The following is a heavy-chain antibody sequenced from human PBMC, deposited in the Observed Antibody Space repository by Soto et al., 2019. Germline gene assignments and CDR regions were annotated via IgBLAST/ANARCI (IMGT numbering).Heavy chain of an antibody. D-gene: IGHD1-1*01. CDR1: GFTLSSYG. V-gene: IGHV3-30*18. CDR2: ISYDGSNK. Sequence: GVLRLSCAAPGFTLSSYGMHWVRQAPGKGPEWVAVISYDGSNKYYADSVKGRFTISRDNSKNTLYLQMNSLRAEDTAVYYCAKDFIPVRVRQPTDYWGQGTLVTVSS. CDR3: AKDFIPVRVRQPTDY. J-gene: IGHJ4*02.